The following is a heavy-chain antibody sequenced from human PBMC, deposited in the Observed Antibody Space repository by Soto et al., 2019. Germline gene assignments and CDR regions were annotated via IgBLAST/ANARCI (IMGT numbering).Heavy chain of an antibody. J-gene: IGHJ6*02. CDR2: INTYNGNT. CDR1: GYTFTSYG. V-gene: IGHV1-18*01. CDR3: AMVDVYVTPSPQDV. Sequence: QVQLVQSGAEVKNPGASVKVSCKTSGYTFTSYGIGWARQAPGQGLEWMGWINTYNGNTNYAQNLXGXVSXTTDTSPSTAYMELRSLRSNDTAIYYCAMVDVYVTPSPQDVWGQGTTVTVSS. D-gene: IGHD3-16*01.